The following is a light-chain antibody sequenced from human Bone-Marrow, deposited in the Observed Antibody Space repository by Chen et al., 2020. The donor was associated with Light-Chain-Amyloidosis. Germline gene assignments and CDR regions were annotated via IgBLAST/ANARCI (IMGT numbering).Light chain of an antibody. V-gene: IGKV3-20*01. CDR2: GAS. J-gene: IGKJ2*01. CDR1: QSGAGNY. Sequence: EIVLTQSPGILSLSPGERATLSCRASQSGAGNYVAWYQQKPGQPPRLLIYGASNRTAGIPDRFSGSGSGADVTLTISRLDPEDFAVYYCQQYGSSLYTFGQGTRLEIK. CDR3: QQYGSSLYT.